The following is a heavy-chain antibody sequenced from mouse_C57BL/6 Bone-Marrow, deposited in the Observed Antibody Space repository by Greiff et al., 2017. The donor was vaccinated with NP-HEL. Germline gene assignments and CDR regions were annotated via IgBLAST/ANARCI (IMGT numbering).Heavy chain of an antibody. CDR2: SRNKANDYTT. CDR1: GFTFSDFY. Sequence: EVKLVESGGGLVQSGRSLRLSCATSGFTFSDFYMEWVRQAPGKGLEWIAASRNKANDYTTEYSASVKGRFIVSRDTSQSILYLQMNALRAEDTAIYYCARDADYDYDRFSFAYWGQGTLVTVSA. J-gene: IGHJ3*01. CDR3: ARDADYDYDRFSFAY. D-gene: IGHD2-4*01. V-gene: IGHV7-1*01.